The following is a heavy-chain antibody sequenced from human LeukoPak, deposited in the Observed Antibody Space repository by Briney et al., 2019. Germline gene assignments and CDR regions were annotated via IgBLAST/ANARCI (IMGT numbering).Heavy chain of an antibody. V-gene: IGHV1-69*13. CDR2: IIPIFGTA. CDR1: GGTFSSYA. D-gene: IGHD3-22*01. CDR3: ARDPYYYDSSGYAFDI. J-gene: IGHJ3*02. Sequence: GASVKAYCTASGGTFSSYAISWVRQAPGQGLEWMGGIIPIFGTANYAQKFQGRVTITADESTSTAYMELSSLRSEDTAVYYCARDPYYYDSSGYAFDIWRQGKMVTVSS.